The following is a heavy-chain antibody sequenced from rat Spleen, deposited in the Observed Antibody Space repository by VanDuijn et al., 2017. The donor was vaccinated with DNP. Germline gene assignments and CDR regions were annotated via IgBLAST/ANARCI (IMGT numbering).Heavy chain of an antibody. CDR2: ISTGGGNT. Sequence: EVQLVESGGGLVQPGRSMKLSCAASGFIFSNYYMAWVRQAPTKGLEWVASISTGGGNTYYRDSVKGRFTISRDNARSTLYLQMDSLRSEDTATYYCARGRLYPHYAMDAWGQGTSVTVSS. CDR1: GFIFSNYY. V-gene: IGHV5-25*01. J-gene: IGHJ4*01. D-gene: IGHD1-2*01. CDR3: ARGRLYPHYAMDA.